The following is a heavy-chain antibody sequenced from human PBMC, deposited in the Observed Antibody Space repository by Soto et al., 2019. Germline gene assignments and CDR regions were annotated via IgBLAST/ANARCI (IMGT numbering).Heavy chain of an antibody. Sequence: GGSLRLSCAASGFTFSGSAMHWVRQASGKGLEWVGRIRSKANNYATAYAASVKGRFIISRDDAKNTAYLQRNSLKTEDTAVYYCTRHVYYYGSGSYQTFDFWGQGTLVTVSS. CDR2: IRSKANNYAT. CDR3: TRHVYYYGSGSYQTFDF. J-gene: IGHJ4*02. D-gene: IGHD3-10*01. CDR1: GFTFSGSA. V-gene: IGHV3-73*01.